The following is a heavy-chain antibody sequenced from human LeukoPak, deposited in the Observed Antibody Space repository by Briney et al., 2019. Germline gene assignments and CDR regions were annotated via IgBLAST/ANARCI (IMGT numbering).Heavy chain of an antibody. CDR3: AKETISNCWSYYLYYGMDV. Sequence: GRSLRLSCAASGFTFSSYGMHWVHQAPGKGLEWVAGISYDGSHIYNADSVKGRFNTSRVKSKNTLYLQMNRLRAEDTAVYYYAKETISNCWSYYLYYGMDVWGQGNTVPVSS. V-gene: IGHV3-30*18. D-gene: IGHD6-13*01. J-gene: IGHJ6*02. CDR1: GFTFSSYG. CDR2: ISYDGSHI.